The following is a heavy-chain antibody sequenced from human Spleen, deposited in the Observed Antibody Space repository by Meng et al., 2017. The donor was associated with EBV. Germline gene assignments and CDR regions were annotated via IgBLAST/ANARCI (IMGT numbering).Heavy chain of an antibody. CDR2: IYQSGSA. CDR3: ARGGGYGDYEGWFDP. D-gene: IGHD4-17*01. Sequence: QLQLQQSGSGLVKPSQTLSLTSAVSGGSINNGGYSWSWIRQPPGKGLDWIGYIYQSGSAYYNPSLKSRVTMSVDMSKNQFSLKLSSVTAADTAVYYCARGGGYGDYEGWFDPWGQGTLVTVAS. V-gene: IGHV4-30-2*01. CDR1: GGSINNGGYS. J-gene: IGHJ5*02.